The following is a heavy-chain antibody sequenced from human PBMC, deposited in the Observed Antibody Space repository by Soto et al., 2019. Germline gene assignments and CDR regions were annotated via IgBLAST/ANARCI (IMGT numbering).Heavy chain of an antibody. CDR2: IYYSGST. CDR1: GGSISSGGYY. V-gene: IGHV4-31*03. CDR3: AREVVAAAPGLGAFDI. J-gene: IGHJ3*02. Sequence: PSETLSLTCTVSGGSISSGGYYWSWIRQHPGKGLEWIGYIYYSGSTYYNPSLKSRVTISVGTSKNQFSLKLSSVTAADTAVYYCAREVVAAAPGLGAFDIWGQGTMVTVSS. D-gene: IGHD2-15*01.